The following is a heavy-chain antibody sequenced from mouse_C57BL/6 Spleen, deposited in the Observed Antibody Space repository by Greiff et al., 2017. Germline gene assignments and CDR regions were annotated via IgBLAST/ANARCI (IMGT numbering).Heavy chain of an antibody. CDR1: GYTFTSYW. J-gene: IGHJ3*01. D-gene: IGHD2-4*01. CDR3: ARPDYSVQDLSY. V-gene: IGHV1-72*01. Sequence: QVQLQQPGAELVKPGASVKLSCKASGYTFTSYWMPWVKQRPGRGLEWIGRIDPTSGGTKYNEKFKSKATLTVDKPASTAYMQLSSLTSEDSAVDYCARPDYSVQDLSYWGQGTLVTVSA. CDR2: IDPTSGGT.